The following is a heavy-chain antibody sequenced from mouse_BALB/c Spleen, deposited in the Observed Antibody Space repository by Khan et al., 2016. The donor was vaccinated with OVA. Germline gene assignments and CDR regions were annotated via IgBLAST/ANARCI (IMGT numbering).Heavy chain of an antibody. CDR1: GFTFSNFG. Sequence: EVELVESGGGLVQPGGSRKLSCAASGFTFSNFGMHWVRQDPEKGLEWVAYISSGSNTIYYADSVKGRFTISRDNHEKTLFLQMTSLMSDDTAFYYFTRRHNTYAWFAYWGQVTLVTVSA. D-gene: IGHD1-1*01. V-gene: IGHV5-17*02. CDR2: ISSGSNTI. J-gene: IGHJ3*01. CDR3: TRRHNTYAWFAY.